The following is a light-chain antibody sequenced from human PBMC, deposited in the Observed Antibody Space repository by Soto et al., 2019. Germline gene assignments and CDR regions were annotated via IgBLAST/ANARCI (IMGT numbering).Light chain of an antibody. CDR2: DNT. Sequence: QSVLTQPPSVSGAPGQRVTISCTGSSSNIGARFDVHWYQKLPGTAPKLLIFDNTNRPSGVPDRFSASKSGTSASLAISGLPAGDDADYYCNSYVGSNNYVFGTGTQLTVL. CDR3: NSYVGSNNYV. CDR1: SSNIGARFD. J-gene: IGLJ1*01. V-gene: IGLV1-40*01.